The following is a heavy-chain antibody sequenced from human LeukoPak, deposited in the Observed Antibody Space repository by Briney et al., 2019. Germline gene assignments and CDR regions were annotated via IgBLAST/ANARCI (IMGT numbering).Heavy chain of an antibody. J-gene: IGHJ5*02. CDR2: INHSGST. D-gene: IGHD5-12*01. CDR3: AREGGLRKFDP. CDR1: GGSFSGYY. V-gene: IGHV4-34*01. Sequence: SSETLSLTCAVYGGSFSGYYWSWIRQPPGKGLEWIGEINHSGSTNYNPSLKSRVTISVDTSKNQFSLKLSSVTAADTAVYYCAREGGLRKFDPWGQGTLVTVSS.